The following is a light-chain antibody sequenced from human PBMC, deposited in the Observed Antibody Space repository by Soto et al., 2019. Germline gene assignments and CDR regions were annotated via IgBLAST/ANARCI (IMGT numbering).Light chain of an antibody. CDR1: QDISNS. V-gene: IGKV1-33*01. CDR3: QQYDNRTYT. J-gene: IGKJ2*01. CDR2: DAS. Sequence: DIQMTQSPSSLSASVGDRVTITCQASQDISNSLNWYQQKPGKAPKLLIYDASNLETGVPSRFSGSGSGTDFTFTISSLQPEDIAAYYCQQYDNRTYTFGKGTKLEIK.